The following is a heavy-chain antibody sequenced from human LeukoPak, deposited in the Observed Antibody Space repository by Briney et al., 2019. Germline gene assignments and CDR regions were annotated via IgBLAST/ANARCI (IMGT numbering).Heavy chain of an antibody. CDR3: ARGGGLDV. CDR2: INHNGNVN. Sequence: GGSLRLSCAASGFTFSSYWMNWARQAPGKGLEWVASINHNGNVNYYVDSVKGRFAISRGNAKNSLYLQMSNLRAEDTAVYFCARGGGLDVWGQGATVTVSS. D-gene: IGHD3-16*01. V-gene: IGHV3-7*03. CDR1: GFTFSSYW. J-gene: IGHJ6*02.